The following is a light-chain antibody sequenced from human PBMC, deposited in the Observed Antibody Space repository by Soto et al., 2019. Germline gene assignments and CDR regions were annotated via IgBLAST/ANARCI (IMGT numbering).Light chain of an antibody. Sequence: EIVMTQSPATVSVSPGERATLYCRASQSVGNNLAWYQQKPGQAPSLFIFGASVRATGVPARFSGSGSGTGFTLTISRLQSEDFAVYYCQHFVNSLTWTFGQGTKVDIK. V-gene: IGKV3-15*01. CDR3: QHFVNSLTWT. CDR1: QSVGNN. J-gene: IGKJ1*01. CDR2: GAS.